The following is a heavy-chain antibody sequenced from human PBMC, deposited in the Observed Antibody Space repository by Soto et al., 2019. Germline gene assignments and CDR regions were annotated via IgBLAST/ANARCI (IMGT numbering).Heavy chain of an antibody. D-gene: IGHD3-10*01. CDR3: ARQGFGPLHGLVDV. CDR2: VHHSWGA. Sequence: QVQLQESGPGLVKPSETLSLSCTVSGGSISSYYWSWFRQSPGKRMEWIGYVHHSWGASYNPSLLRRVAISLDASESQFSLKVTSVTATDTAVYYCARQGFGPLHGLVDVWGQGTTVTVSS. CDR1: GGSISSYY. V-gene: IGHV4-59*08. J-gene: IGHJ6*02.